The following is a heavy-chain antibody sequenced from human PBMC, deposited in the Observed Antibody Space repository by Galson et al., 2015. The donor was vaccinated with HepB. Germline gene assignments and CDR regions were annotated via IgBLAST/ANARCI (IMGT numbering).Heavy chain of an antibody. CDR2: ITGSGTYI. CDR3: ARVVYFDNSGYAY. Sequence: SLRLSCAASGFRFSNYSMNWVRQAPGKGLEWVSSITGSGTYIYYADSVKGRFTVSRDNAKNSLYLQMNSLRAEDTAVYYCARVVYFDNSGYAYWGQGTLVTVSS. J-gene: IGHJ4*02. CDR1: GFRFSNYS. D-gene: IGHD3-22*01. V-gene: IGHV3-21*01.